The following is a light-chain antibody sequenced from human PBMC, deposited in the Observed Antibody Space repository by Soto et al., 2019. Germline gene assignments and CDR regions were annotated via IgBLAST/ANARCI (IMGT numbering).Light chain of an antibody. Sequence: DIQMTQSPSSLSASVGDRVTITCRASQSISSCMNWYQQKPGKAPNLLIYTASSLESGVPSRSSGSGSGTEFTLTITSLQPEDFATYYCQHSYSHSGAFGQGTKVDIK. V-gene: IGKV1-39*01. J-gene: IGKJ1*01. CDR3: QHSYSHSGA. CDR2: TAS. CDR1: QSISSC.